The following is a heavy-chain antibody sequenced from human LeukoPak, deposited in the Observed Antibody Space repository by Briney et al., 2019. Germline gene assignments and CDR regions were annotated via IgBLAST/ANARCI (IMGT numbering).Heavy chain of an antibody. CDR2: INPSGGST. D-gene: IGHD4-17*01. V-gene: IGHV1-46*01. CDR3: ARASTTTVTTKGVDAFDI. J-gene: IGHJ3*02. CDR1: GYTFTSYY. Sequence: ASVKVSCKASGYTFTSYYMHWVRQAPGQGLEWTGIINPSGGSTSYAQKFQGRVTMTRDTSTSTVYMELSSLRSEDTAVYYCARASTTTVTTKGVDAFDIWGQGTMVTVSS.